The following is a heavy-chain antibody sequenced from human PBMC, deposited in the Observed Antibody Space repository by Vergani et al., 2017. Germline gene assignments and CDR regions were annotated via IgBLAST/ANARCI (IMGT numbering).Heavy chain of an antibody. Sequence: QVQLVESGGGVVQPGRSLRLSCAASGFTFSSYGMHWVRQAPGKGLEWVAVIWYDGSNKYYADSVKGRFTISRDNSKNTLYLQMNSLRAEDTAVYYCARWNYDFWSGRKNWFDPWGQGILVTVSS. CDR1: GFTFSSYG. CDR2: IWYDGSNK. D-gene: IGHD3-3*01. J-gene: IGHJ5*02. V-gene: IGHV3-33*01. CDR3: ARWNYDFWSGRKNWFDP.